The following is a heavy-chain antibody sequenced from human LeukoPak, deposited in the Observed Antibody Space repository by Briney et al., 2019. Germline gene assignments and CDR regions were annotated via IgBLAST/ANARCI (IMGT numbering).Heavy chain of an antibody. CDR3: ARDGRAADDALDI. CDR2: ISISSSHI. V-gene: IGHV3-21*01. J-gene: IGHJ3*02. CDR1: GFTFSSHS. Sequence: GGALRLSCAASGFTFSSHSMNWVRQAPGKGLEWVSSISISSSHIYYADSVKGRFTISRDNAKNSLYLQMNSLRGEDTAVYYCARDGRAADDALDIWGQGTMVTVSS. D-gene: IGHD6-13*01.